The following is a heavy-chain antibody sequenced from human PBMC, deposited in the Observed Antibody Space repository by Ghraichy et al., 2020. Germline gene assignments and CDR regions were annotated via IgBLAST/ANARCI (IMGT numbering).Heavy chain of an antibody. CDR3: AREAAYSSSFAFDI. Sequence: VKVSCKASGGTFSSYAISWVRQAPGQGLEWMGGIIPIFGTANYAQKFQGRVTITADESTSTAYMELSSLRSEDTAVYYCAREAAYSSSFAFDIWGQGTMVTVSS. CDR2: IIPIFGTA. CDR1: GGTFSSYA. V-gene: IGHV1-69*13. D-gene: IGHD6-6*01. J-gene: IGHJ3*02.